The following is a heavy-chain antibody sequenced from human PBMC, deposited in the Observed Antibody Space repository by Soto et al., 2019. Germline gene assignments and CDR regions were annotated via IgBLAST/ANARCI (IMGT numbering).Heavy chain of an antibody. Sequence: QVLLVQSGTEVKKPGSSVKVSCQASGGTSSDYALTWVRQAPGQGLEWMGGIIPIFGTANYAQRFQGRVSITADESSNTAYRELSSLKSEDTAVYHCAGSFKYGSGIFNALHVWGDWTMVMVSS. J-gene: IGHJ3*01. CDR1: GGTSSDYA. CDR3: AGSFKYGSGIFNALHV. CDR2: IIPIFGTA. D-gene: IGHD3-10*01. V-gene: IGHV1-69*01.